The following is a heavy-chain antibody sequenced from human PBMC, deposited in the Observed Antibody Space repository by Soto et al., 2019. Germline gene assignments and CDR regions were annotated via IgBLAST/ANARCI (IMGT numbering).Heavy chain of an antibody. J-gene: IGHJ5*02. Sequence: GGSLRLSCAASGFTFSSYAMSWVRQAPGKGLEWVSAISGSGGSTYYADSVKGRFTISRDNSRNTLYLQMNTLRAEDTAVYYCAKDPGKTRNWFDPWGQGTLVTVSS. CDR2: ISGSGGST. V-gene: IGHV3-23*01. D-gene: IGHD2-2*01. CDR3: AKDPGKTRNWFDP. CDR1: GFTFSSYA.